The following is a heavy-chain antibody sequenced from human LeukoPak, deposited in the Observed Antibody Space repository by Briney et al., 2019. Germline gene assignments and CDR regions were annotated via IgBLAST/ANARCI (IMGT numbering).Heavy chain of an antibody. CDR3: AEPYSSNWHSAFDS. J-gene: IGHJ4*02. Sequence: YPGGSLRLSCAASGFTFGSYAMSWVRQAPGKGLEWVSSVPGSGGSTYYADSVKGRFTISRDNSKNTLSLQMISLRAEDTAVYYCAEPYSSNWHSAFDSWGQGTLVTVSS. CDR2: VPGSGGST. CDR1: GFTFGSYA. D-gene: IGHD6-13*01. V-gene: IGHV3-23*01.